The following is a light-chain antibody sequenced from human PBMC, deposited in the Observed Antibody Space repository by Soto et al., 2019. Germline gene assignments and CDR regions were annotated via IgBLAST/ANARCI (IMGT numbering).Light chain of an antibody. CDR2: GAS. J-gene: IGKJ2*01. Sequence: EIVLTQSQGTLYLSPGERATLSCRASQSVSSSYLAWYQQKPGQAPRLLIYGASSRSTGIPDRFSGSGSVTDFTLTISRLEPEDFAVYYCQQYGSSPLFGQGTKLEIK. CDR3: QQYGSSPL. V-gene: IGKV3-20*01. CDR1: QSVSSSY.